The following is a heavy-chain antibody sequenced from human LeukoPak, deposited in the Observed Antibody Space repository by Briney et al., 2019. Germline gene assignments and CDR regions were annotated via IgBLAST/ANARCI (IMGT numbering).Heavy chain of an antibody. CDR3: ARDLFGSRSSGFDP. Sequence: ASVKVSCKASGYSLTSHGINWVRQAAGQGLEWMGWMNPNSGDTGYAQKFQDRVTMTRDTSINTVYMELNSLTSEDTAVYYCARDLFGSRSSGFDPWGQGTLVSVSS. J-gene: IGHJ5*02. D-gene: IGHD3-10*01. CDR2: MNPNSGDT. CDR1: GYSLTSHG. V-gene: IGHV1-8*01.